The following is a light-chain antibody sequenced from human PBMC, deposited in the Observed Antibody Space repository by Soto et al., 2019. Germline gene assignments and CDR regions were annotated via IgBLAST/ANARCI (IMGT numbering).Light chain of an antibody. CDR2: GAS. CDR1: QNIRSY. J-gene: IGKJ1*01. CDR3: QQSYNTPQT. Sequence: DIQMTQSPSSLPASVGDRVTITCRASQNIRSYLNWYQQKPGKAPKVLIYGASSLQSGVPSRFSGSGSGTEFTLTISSLQPEDFATYYCQQSYNTPQTFGQGTKVDLK. V-gene: IGKV1-39*01.